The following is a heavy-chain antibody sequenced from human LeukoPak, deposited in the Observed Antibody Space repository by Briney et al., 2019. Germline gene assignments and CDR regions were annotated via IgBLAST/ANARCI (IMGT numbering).Heavy chain of an antibody. Sequence: PGGSLRLSCAASGFTFSSYAMSWVRQAPGKGLEWVSAISGSGGSTYYADSVKGRFTISRNNSKNTLYLQMNSLRAEDTAVYYCAKDTYSSSWYSDYWGQGTLVTVSS. D-gene: IGHD6-13*01. CDR2: ISGSGGST. CDR1: GFTFSSYA. J-gene: IGHJ4*02. V-gene: IGHV3-23*01. CDR3: AKDTYSSSWYSDY.